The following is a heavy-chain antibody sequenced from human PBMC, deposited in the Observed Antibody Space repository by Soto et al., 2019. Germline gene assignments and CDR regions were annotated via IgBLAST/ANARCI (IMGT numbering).Heavy chain of an antibody. Sequence: PGPTRVNPTETLTLTCTVSGFSLSNARMGVSWIRQPPGKALEWLAHIFSNDEKSYSTSLKSRLTISKDTSKSQVVLTMTNMEPVDTATYYCALTVLEAALSNYYSFYGTHVLGQ. V-gene: IGHV2-26*01. CDR2: IFSNDEK. CDR3: ALTVLEAALSNYYSFYGTHV. J-gene: IGHJ6*02. CDR1: GFSLSNARMG. D-gene: IGHD6-13*01.